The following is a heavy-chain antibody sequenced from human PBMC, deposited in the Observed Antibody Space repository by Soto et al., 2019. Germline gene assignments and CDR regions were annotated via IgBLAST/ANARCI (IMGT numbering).Heavy chain of an antibody. CDR2: MNPNSGNT. CDR3: AKSPTVTTPVAY. V-gene: IGHV1-8*01. CDR1: GYTFTSYD. J-gene: IGHJ4*02. Sequence: ASVKVSCKASGYTFTSYDINWVRQATGQGLEWMGWMNPNSGNTGYAQKFQGRATMTRNTSISTAYMELSSLRSEDTAVYYCAKSPTVTTPVAYWGQGTLVTVSS. D-gene: IGHD4-17*01.